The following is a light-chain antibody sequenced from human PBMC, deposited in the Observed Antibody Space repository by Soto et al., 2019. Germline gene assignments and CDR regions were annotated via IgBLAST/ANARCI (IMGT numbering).Light chain of an antibody. CDR2: GVS. CDR1: QSVSSY. V-gene: IGKV3D-15*01. CDR3: QQSYSTPWT. J-gene: IGKJ1*01. Sequence: IVMTQSPATLSVSPGERVTLSCRASQSVSSYLAWYQQKPGQAPKLLIYGVSSRASGVPARFSGSGSGTDFTLTISSLEPEDFAVYYCQQSYSTPWTFGQGTKVDIK.